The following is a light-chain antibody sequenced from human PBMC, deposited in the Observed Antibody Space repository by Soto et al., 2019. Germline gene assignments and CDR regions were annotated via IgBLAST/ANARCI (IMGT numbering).Light chain of an antibody. Sequence: IQMTQSPSSLSASVGDRFTITCRASQGISGYLAWYQQKPGKAPKLLIYAASTLQSGVPSRFSGSGSGTDFTLTISCLQSEDFATYYCQQYYSYPLTFGGGTKVDI. CDR1: QGISGY. CDR2: AAS. J-gene: IGKJ4*01. CDR3: QQYYSYPLT. V-gene: IGKV1-8*01.